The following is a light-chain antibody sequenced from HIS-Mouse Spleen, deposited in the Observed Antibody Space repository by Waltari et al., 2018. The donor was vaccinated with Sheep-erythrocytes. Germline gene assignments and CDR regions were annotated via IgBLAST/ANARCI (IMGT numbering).Light chain of an antibody. V-gene: IGLV2-8*01. Sequence: QSALTQPPSASGSPGQSVTISCTGTSSDVGGYNYVSWYQQHPGKAPKLMIYEVSKRPSGVPDCFSGSKSGNTASLTISGLQAEDEADYYCCSYAGSSTPWVFGGGTKLTVL. CDR2: EVS. J-gene: IGLJ3*02. CDR1: SSDVGGYNY. CDR3: CSYAGSSTPWV.